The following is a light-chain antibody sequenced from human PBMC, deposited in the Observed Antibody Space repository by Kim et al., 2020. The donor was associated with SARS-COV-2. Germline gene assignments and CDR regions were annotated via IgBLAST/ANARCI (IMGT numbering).Light chain of an antibody. V-gene: IGKV1-27*01. CDR3: QKCNSAPWT. CDR1: QDITNY. Sequence: DIHLPPSPSSITASVGDRVTITCRASQDITNYLAWFQLKPGKVPKLLIYAASALQPGVPSRFSGSGSGTDFTLTVTSLQPEDVATYYCQKCNSAPWTFGQGTKVDIK. CDR2: AAS. J-gene: IGKJ1*01.